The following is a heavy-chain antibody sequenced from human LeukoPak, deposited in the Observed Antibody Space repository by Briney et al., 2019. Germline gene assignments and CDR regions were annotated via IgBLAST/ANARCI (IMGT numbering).Heavy chain of an antibody. D-gene: IGHD1-26*01. Sequence: PGHSLRLSCTASGFTFGDYAMSWVRQAPGKGLEWVGFIRRNAYGGTTENAASVKGRFTISRDDSKSIAYLQMNSLKTEDTAVYYCTRDSGSYFNEYYFDYWGQGTLVTVSS. CDR1: GFTFGDYA. CDR3: TRDSGSYFNEYYFDY. V-gene: IGHV3-49*04. CDR2: IRRNAYGGTT. J-gene: IGHJ4*02.